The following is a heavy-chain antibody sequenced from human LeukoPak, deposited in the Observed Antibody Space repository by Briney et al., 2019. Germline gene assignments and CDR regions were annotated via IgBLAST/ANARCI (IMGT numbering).Heavy chain of an antibody. CDR3: ARVTVSSSEVIFDY. D-gene: IGHD1-20*01. Sequence: TGRSLRLSCAASGXTFSNYWVHWVRQAPGKGRVWVSRINSDGSTITYADSVKGRFTISRDNAKNTLYLQMNSLRAEDTAVYYCARVTVSSSEVIFDYWGQGSLVTVSS. V-gene: IGHV3-74*01. J-gene: IGHJ4*02. CDR1: GXTFSNYW. CDR2: INSDGSTI.